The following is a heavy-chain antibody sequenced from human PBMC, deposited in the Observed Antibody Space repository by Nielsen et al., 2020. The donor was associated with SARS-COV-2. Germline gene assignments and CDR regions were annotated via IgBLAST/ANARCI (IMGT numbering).Heavy chain of an antibody. D-gene: IGHD6-13*01. V-gene: IGHV4-34*01. J-gene: IGHJ4*02. CDR3: ARGGSSSWYLRHYFDY. CDR1: GGSFSGYY. CDR2: INHSGST. Sequence: SETLSLTCAVYGGSFSGYYWSWIRQPPGKGLEWIGEINHSGSTNYNPSLKSRVTISVDTSKNQFSLKLSSVTAADTAVYYCARGGSSSWYLRHYFDYWGQGTLVTVSS.